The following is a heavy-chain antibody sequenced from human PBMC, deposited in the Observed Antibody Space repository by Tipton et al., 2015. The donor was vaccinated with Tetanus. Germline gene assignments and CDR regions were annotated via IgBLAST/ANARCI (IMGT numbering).Heavy chain of an antibody. V-gene: IGHV4-31*03. D-gene: IGHD5-18*01. J-gene: IGHJ2*01. CDR3: ARGGSYSYGPRGFDL. CDR1: GDSISSGPYS. Sequence: TLSLTCTVSGDSISSGPYSWSWLRQHPGKGLELIGYIYYSGTSYISPSLTRRVSIAVDTSRNQFSLKLTSLTVADTAVYYCARGGSYSYGPRGFDLWGRCTLVTVSS. CDR2: IYYSGTS.